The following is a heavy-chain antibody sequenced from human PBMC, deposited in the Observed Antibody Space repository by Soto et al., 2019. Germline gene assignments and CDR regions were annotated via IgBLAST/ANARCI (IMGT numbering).Heavy chain of an antibody. J-gene: IGHJ4*02. CDR3: ARGGSSWPFDY. CDR1: GGSISSGGYS. Sequence: QLQLQESGSGLVKPSQTLSLTCAVSGGSISSGGYSWSWIRQPPGKGLEWIGYIYHSGSTYYNPSLKSXXTXSXDRSKNQFSLKLSSVTAADTAVYYCARGGSSWPFDYWGQGTLVTVSS. D-gene: IGHD6-13*01. CDR2: IYHSGST. V-gene: IGHV4-30-2*01.